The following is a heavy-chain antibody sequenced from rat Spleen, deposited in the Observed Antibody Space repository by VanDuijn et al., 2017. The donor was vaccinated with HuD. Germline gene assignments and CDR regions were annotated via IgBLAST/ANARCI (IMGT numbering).Heavy chain of an antibody. D-gene: IGHD1-9*01. CDR1: RFTFSDYY. V-gene: IGHV5-22*01. Sequence: EVQLVESDGGLVQPGRSLKLSCAASRFTFSDYYMAWVRQAPTKGLEWVASISYEGSSTYYGDSVKGRFTISRDNAKSTLSLKMASLRSEDTATYYCARRHYGYTDYFDYWGQGVMVTVSS. CDR2: ISYEGSST. J-gene: IGHJ2*01. CDR3: ARRHYGYTDYFDY.